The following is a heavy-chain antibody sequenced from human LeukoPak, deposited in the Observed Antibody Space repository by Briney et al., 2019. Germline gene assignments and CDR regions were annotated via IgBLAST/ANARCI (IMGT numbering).Heavy chain of an antibody. CDR3: ETLGAEY. CDR1: GFTFRTYA. Sequence: GGSLRLSCAASGFTFRTYAMHWVRQAPGKGLEYVSAISNNGGSTYYANSVKGRFTISRDNSKNTLYLQMGSLRPEDMAVYYCETLGAEYWGQGTLVTVSS. V-gene: IGHV3-64*01. D-gene: IGHD3-16*01. CDR2: ISNNGGST. J-gene: IGHJ4*02.